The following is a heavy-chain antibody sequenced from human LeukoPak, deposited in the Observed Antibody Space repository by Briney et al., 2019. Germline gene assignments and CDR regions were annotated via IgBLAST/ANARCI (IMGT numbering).Heavy chain of an antibody. D-gene: IGHD3-10*01. V-gene: IGHV2-5*01. CDR1: GLSLSTSGVG. J-gene: IGHJ6*03. CDR2: IYWNDNK. CDR3: THWTMVRGDDQYYMDV. Sequence: ESGPTLVKPIQTLTLTCTFSGLSLSTSGVGVGWIRQPPGKALEWLALIYWNDNKRYSPSLKGRLTVTKDTSKNQVVLTMTNIDPVDTATYYCTHWTMVRGDDQYYMDVWGKGTTVTISS.